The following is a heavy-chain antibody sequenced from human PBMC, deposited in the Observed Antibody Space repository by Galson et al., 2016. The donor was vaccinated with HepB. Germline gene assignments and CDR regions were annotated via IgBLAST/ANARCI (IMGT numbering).Heavy chain of an antibody. V-gene: IGHV4-4*07. CDR3: ARGESTGYDFFDY. CDR2: IYITGST. CDR1: GDSITNYY. D-gene: IGHD5-12*01. Sequence: ETLSLTCTVSGDSITNYYWSWIRQPAGKGLEWIGRIYITGSTYYNPLFKSRLTMSVDPSRNQFSLTLSSVTAADTAIYFCARGESTGYDFFDYWGQGILVTVSS. J-gene: IGHJ4*02.